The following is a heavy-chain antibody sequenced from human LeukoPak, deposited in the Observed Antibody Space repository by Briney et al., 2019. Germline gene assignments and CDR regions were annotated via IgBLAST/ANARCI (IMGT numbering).Heavy chain of an antibody. J-gene: IGHJ3*02. CDR3: TTELPDPQGNAFDI. CDR2: IKSKTDGGTT. CDR1: GFTFSNAW. Sequence: GGSLRLSCAASGFTFSNAWMSWVRQAPGKGLEWIGRIKSKTDGGTTDYAAPVKGRFTISRDDSKNTLYLQMNSLKTEDTAVYYCTTELPDPQGNAFDIWGQGTMVTVSS. D-gene: IGHD1-26*01. V-gene: IGHV3-15*01.